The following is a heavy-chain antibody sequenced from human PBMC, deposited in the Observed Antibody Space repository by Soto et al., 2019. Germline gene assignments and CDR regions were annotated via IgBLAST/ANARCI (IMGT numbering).Heavy chain of an antibody. CDR2: IIPILGIA. Sequence: QVQLVQSGAEVKKPGSSVKVSCKASGGTFSSYTISWVRQAPGQGLEWMGRIIPILGIANYAQKFQGRVTVTAEKSTSTAYMVLSSLRSEDTVVYYCGGGYYDMGGNYFDYWGQGTLVTVSS. D-gene: IGHD3-9*01. J-gene: IGHJ4*02. CDR3: GGGYYDMGGNYFDY. CDR1: GGTFSSYT. V-gene: IGHV1-69*02.